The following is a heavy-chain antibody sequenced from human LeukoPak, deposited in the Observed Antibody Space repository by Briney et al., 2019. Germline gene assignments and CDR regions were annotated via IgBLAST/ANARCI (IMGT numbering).Heavy chain of an antibody. Sequence: GGSLTLSCAASGFTFSSYTMNWLPQAPGEGLEWVSYITSSSSYIYYEDSVKGRFTISRDNAKNSLYLQMNSLRAEYSAVYYCARDGWVDYWGQGTLVTVSS. V-gene: IGHV3-21*01. CDR3: ARDGWVDY. CDR2: ITSSSSYI. CDR1: GFTFSSYT. D-gene: IGHD3-10*01. J-gene: IGHJ4*02.